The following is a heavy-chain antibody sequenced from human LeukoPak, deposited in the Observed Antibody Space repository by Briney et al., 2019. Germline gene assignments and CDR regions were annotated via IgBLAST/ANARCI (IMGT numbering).Heavy chain of an antibody. D-gene: IGHD3-9*01. CDR2: ISAYNGNT. V-gene: IGHV1-18*01. Sequence: SAKVSCKASGYTFTSYGISWVRQAPGHGLEWMGWISAYNGNTNYAQKLQGRVTMTTDTSTSTAYMELRSLRADHTAVYYCASGGYLRYFDWFNWFDPWGQGTLVTVSS. J-gene: IGHJ5*02. CDR3: ASGGYLRYFDWFNWFDP. CDR1: GYTFTSYG.